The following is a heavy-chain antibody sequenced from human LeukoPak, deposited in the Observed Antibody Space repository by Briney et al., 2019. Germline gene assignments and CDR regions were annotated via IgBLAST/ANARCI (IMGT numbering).Heavy chain of an antibody. CDR2: IYYSGST. V-gene: IGHV4-39*01. Sequence: SETLSLTCTVSGGSISSSSYYWGWIRQPPGKGLEWIGSIYYSGSTYYNPSLKSRVTISVDTSKNRFSLKLSSVTAADTAVYYCARSEPVIAAAGRIFDYWGQGTLVTVSS. J-gene: IGHJ4*02. D-gene: IGHD6-13*01. CDR1: GGSISSSSYY. CDR3: ARSEPVIAAAGRIFDY.